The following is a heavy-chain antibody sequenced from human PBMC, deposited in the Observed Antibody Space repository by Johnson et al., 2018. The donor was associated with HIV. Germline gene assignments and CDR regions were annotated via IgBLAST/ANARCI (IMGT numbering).Heavy chain of an antibody. Sequence: VQLVESGGGLVQPGRSLRLSCTASGFAFEDYAMHWVRQAPGKGLEWVSLTSWDGGSTYYSASVKVRFTISRDNSKTSLYLTMTALRAEVTAVYYCAISIPRPGWGDAFDIWGQGTMVTVSS. CDR2: TSWDGGST. J-gene: IGHJ3*02. CDR3: AISIPRPGWGDAFDI. CDR1: GFAFEDYA. V-gene: IGHV3-43D*03. D-gene: IGHD3-16*01.